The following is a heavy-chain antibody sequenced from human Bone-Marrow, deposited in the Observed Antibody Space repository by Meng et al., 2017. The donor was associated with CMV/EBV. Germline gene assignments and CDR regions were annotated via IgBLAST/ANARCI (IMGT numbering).Heavy chain of an antibody. CDR1: GFTFSSYG. CDR3: AKDVLYYDFWCFLDV. D-gene: IGHD3-3*01. Sequence: GESLKISCAASGFTFSSYGMHWVRQAPGKGLEWVAVIWYNGSNKYYADSVKGRFTISRDNSKNTLYLQMNSLRAEDTAVYYCAKDVLYYDFWCFLDVWDQGTTVTVSS. CDR2: IWYNGSNK. V-gene: IGHV3-33*06. J-gene: IGHJ6*02.